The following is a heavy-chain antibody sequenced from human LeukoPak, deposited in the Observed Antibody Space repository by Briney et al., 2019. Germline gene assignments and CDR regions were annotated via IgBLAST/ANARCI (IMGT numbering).Heavy chain of an antibody. D-gene: IGHD3-22*01. Sequence: SETLSLTCAVYGGSFSGYYWSWIRQPPGKGMKWIGEINHSGSTNYNPSLKSRVTISVDTSKNQFSLKLSSVTAADTAVYYCARVVAPPYDSSGYYYRYYYYYMDVWGKGTTVTVSS. CDR1: GGSFSGYY. CDR3: ARVVAPPYDSSGYYYRYYYYYMDV. CDR2: INHSGST. V-gene: IGHV4-34*01. J-gene: IGHJ6*03.